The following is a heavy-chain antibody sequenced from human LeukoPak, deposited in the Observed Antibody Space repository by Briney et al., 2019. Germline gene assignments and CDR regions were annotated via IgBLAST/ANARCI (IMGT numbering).Heavy chain of an antibody. J-gene: IGHJ3*02. V-gene: IGHV4-39*07. D-gene: IGHD1-26*01. CDR2: IYYSGST. Sequence: SETLSLTCTVSGGSISSSSYYWGWIRQPPGKGLEWIGSIYYSGSTYYNPSLKSRVTISVDTSKNQFSLNLTSVTAADTAVYYCATTRVVGTTTGAFDIWGQGTMVTVSS. CDR3: ATTRVVGTTTGAFDI. CDR1: GGSISSSSYY.